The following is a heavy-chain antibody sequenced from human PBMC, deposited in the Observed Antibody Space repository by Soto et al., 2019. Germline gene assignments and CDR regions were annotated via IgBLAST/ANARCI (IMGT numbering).Heavy chain of an antibody. D-gene: IGHD3-22*01. V-gene: IGHV3-21*01. CDR1: GFTFSSYS. Sequence: GGSLRLSCAASGFTFSSYSMNWVRQAPGKGLEWVSSISSSSSYIYYADSVKGRFTISRDNAKNSLYLQMNSLRAEDTAVYYCARDLDGYYYGIFDYWGQGTLVTISS. CDR3: ARDLDGYYYGIFDY. J-gene: IGHJ4*02. CDR2: ISSSSSYI.